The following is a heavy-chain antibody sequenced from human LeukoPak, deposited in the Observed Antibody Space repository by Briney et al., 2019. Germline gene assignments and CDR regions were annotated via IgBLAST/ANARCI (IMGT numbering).Heavy chain of an antibody. Sequence: GGSLRLSCAASGFTFDDYAMHWVRQAPGKGLEWVSGISWNSGSIGYADSVKGRFTISRDNAKNSLYLQMNSLRAEDMALYYCATLRYDAFDIWGQGTMVTVSS. J-gene: IGHJ3*02. D-gene: IGHD4-17*01. V-gene: IGHV3-9*03. CDR1: GFTFDDYA. CDR3: ATLRYDAFDI. CDR2: ISWNSGSI.